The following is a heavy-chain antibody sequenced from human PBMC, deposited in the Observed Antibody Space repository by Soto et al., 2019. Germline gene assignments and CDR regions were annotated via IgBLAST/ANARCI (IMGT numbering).Heavy chain of an antibody. CDR3: VKVLARGVGVPRFYFDS. D-gene: IGHD2-2*01. V-gene: IGHV3-74*01. Sequence: GGSLRLSCAASGFTFSNSWMHWVRQVSGKGLEWVSRINADGSSTSYADSVKGRFTISRDNAKNTLYLHVNSLRAEDTAVYYCVKVLARGVGVPRFYFDSWGQGALVTFSS. J-gene: IGHJ4*02. CDR1: GFTFSNSW. CDR2: INADGSST.